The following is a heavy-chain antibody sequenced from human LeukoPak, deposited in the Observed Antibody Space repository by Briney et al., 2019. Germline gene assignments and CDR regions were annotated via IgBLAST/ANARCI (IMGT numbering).Heavy chain of an antibody. J-gene: IGHJ4*02. V-gene: IGHV3-9*01. CDR3: ARVEGYCSSTSCRGGYFDY. CDR2: ISWNSGSI. D-gene: IGHD2-2*01. CDR1: GFTFDDYA. Sequence: GGSLRLSCAASGFTFDDYAMHWVRQAPGKGLEWVSGISWNSGSIGCADSVKGRFTISRDNAKNSLYLQMNSLRAEDTAVYYCARVEGYCSSTSCRGGYFDYWGQGTLVTVSS.